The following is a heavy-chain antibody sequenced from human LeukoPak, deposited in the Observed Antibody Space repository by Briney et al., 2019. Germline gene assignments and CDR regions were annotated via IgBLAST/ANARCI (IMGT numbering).Heavy chain of an antibody. CDR2: IPYDGSNK. D-gene: IGHD2-15*01. CDR3: AKESCSGGSCYYVVMATAYDY. V-gene: IGHV3-30*02. CDR1: GFTFSSYG. J-gene: IGHJ4*02. Sequence: GGSLRLSCAASGFTFSSYGMHWVRQAPGKGLEWVAFIPYDGSNKFYADSVKGRFTISRDNSMGTLYLQMNSLRAEDTAVYYCAKESCSGGSCYYVVMATAYDYWGPGTLVTVSS.